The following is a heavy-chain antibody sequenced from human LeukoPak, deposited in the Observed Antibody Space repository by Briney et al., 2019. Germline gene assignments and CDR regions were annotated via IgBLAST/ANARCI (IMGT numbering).Heavy chain of an antibody. CDR1: GYSISSGYY. Sequence: SETLSLTCALSGYSISSGYYWGRIRPPPGKGLEWIGSIYHSGSTYYNPSLKSRVTISVDTSKNQFSLKLSSVTAADTAVYYCARASGSYYPRYFDYWGQGTLVTVSS. CDR3: ARASGSYYPRYFDY. V-gene: IGHV4-38-2*01. J-gene: IGHJ4*02. D-gene: IGHD1-26*01. CDR2: IYHSGST.